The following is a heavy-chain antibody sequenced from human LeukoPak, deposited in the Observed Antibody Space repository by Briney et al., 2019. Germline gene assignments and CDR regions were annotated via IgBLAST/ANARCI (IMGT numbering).Heavy chain of an antibody. CDR1: GYTFTGYY. CDR2: INPNSGGT. J-gene: IGHJ3*02. Sequence: ASVKVSCKASGYTFTGYYMHWVRQAPGQGLEWMGWINPNSGGTNYAQKFQGRVTMTRDMSTSTVYMELSSLRSEDTAVYYCARDIYSGLDHAFDIWGQGTMATVSS. CDR3: ARDIYSGLDHAFDI. V-gene: IGHV1-2*02. D-gene: IGHD5-12*01.